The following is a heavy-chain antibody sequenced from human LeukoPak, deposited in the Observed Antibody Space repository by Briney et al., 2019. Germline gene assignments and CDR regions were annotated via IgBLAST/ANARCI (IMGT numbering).Heavy chain of an antibody. D-gene: IGHD4-23*01. CDR1: GGSISSGDYY. Sequence: SETLSLTCTVSGGSISSGDYYWSWIRQPPGKGLEWIGYIYYSGSTYYNPSLKSRVTISVDTSKNQFSLKLSSVTAADTAVYYCARSISGGLRWNRGYYFDYWGQGTLVTVSS. V-gene: IGHV4-30-4*01. CDR2: IYYSGST. J-gene: IGHJ4*02. CDR3: ARSISGGLRWNRGYYFDY.